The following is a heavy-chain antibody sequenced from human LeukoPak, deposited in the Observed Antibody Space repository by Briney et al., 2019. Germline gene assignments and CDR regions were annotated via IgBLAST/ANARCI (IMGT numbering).Heavy chain of an antibody. CDR1: GFTLNDYY. J-gene: IGHJ4*02. D-gene: IGHD6-19*01. CDR3: AREIVAGTFDS. Sequence: GGSLRLSCAASGFTLNDYYMSWIRQAPGKGLEWVSDIGSSDNRISYADSVKGRFTISGDIAKNSLYLQVNSLRAEDTAVYYCAREIVAGTFDSWGQGTLVTVSS. V-gene: IGHV3-11*01. CDR2: IGSSDNRI.